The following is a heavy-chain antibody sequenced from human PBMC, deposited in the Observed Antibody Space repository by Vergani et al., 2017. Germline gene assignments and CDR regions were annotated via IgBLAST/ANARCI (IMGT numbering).Heavy chain of an antibody. CDR2: ISYDGSNK. CDR1: GFTFSSYG. CDR3: ARGQVPRVYYYYYYMDV. J-gene: IGHJ6*03. Sequence: QVQLVESGGGVVQPGRSLRLSCAASGFTFSSYGMHWVRQAPGKGLEWVAVISYDGSNKYYADSVKGRITISRDNSKTTLYLQMNSLGAEDTAVYYCARGQVPRVYYYYYYMDVWGKGATVTVSS. V-gene: IGHV3-30*03.